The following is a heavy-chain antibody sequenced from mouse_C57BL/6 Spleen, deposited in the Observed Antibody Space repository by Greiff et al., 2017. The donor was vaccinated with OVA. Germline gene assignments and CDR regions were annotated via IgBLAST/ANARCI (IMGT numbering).Heavy chain of an antibody. CDR3: ARRDDPYWYFDV. J-gene: IGHJ1*03. CDR1: GFTLSDHV. V-gene: IGHV5-17*01. D-gene: IGHD2-3*01. Sequence: EVQLVESGGGLVKPGGSLKLSCAASGFTLSDHVMHWVRQAPEKGLEWVAYISSGSSTIYHADTVKGRFPISRDNAKNTLILQMTSLRSKDTAVYYCARRDDPYWYFDVWGTGTTVTVSS. CDR2: ISSGSSTI.